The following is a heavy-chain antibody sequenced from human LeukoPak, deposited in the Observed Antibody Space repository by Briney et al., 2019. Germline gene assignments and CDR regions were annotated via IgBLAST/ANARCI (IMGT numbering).Heavy chain of an antibody. V-gene: IGHV4-30-4*01. CDR3: ARALADAFDI. J-gene: IGHJ3*02. CDR1: GGSISSGDYY. CDR2: IYYSGST. Sequence: SETLSLTCTVSGGSISSGDYYWSWIRQPPGKGLEWIRYIYYSGSTYYNPSLKSRVTISVDTSKNQFSLKLSSVTAADTAVYYCARALADAFDIWGQGTMVTVSS.